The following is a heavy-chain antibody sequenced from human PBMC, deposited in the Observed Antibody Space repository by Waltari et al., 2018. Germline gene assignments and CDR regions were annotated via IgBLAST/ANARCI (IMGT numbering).Heavy chain of an antibody. Sequence: QVQLQESGPGLVKPSETLSLTFPVSGGSISSHYWSWIRPPPGKGLEWIGYIYYSGSTNYNPSLKSRVTISVDTSKNQFSLKLSSVTAADTAVYYCARVKGVGATTGIDYWGQGTLVTVSS. D-gene: IGHD1-26*01. CDR3: ARVKGVGATTGIDY. CDR1: GGSISSHY. V-gene: IGHV4-59*11. CDR2: IYYSGST. J-gene: IGHJ4*02.